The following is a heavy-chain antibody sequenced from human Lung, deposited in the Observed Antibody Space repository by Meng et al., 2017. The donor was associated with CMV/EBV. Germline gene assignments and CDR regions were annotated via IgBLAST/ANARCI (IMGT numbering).Heavy chain of an antibody. D-gene: IGHD2-2*01. CDR1: GGSISSYY. V-gene: IGHV4-59*01. CDR2: IYYSGST. CDR3: ARVLGYCSSTSCYRRSHSPLDWFDP. Sequence: SETLSLXCTVSGGSISSYYWSWIRQPPGKGLEWSGYIYYSGSTNYNPSLKSRVTISVDTSKNQFSLKLSSVTAADTAVYYCARVLGYCSSTSCYRRSHSPLDWFDPWSQGXLVTVSS. J-gene: IGHJ5*02.